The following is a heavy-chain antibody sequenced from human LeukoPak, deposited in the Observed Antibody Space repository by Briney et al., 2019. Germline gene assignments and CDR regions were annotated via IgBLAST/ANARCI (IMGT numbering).Heavy chain of an antibody. D-gene: IGHD2-2*01. V-gene: IGHV4-4*09. Sequence: SETLSLTCTVSGDSMTFYYWSWIRQPPGKGLEWIGYIYTSGSTNYDPSLKSRVTISVDTSKNQFSLKLSSVTAADTAVYYCARNYCSSTTCQNWFDPWGQGTLVTVSS. CDR3: ARNYCSSTTCQNWFDP. CDR2: IYTSGST. CDR1: GDSMTFYY. J-gene: IGHJ5*02.